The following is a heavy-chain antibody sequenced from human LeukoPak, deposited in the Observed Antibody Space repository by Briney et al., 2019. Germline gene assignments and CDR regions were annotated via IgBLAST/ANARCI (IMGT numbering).Heavy chain of an antibody. CDR3: ARESAETTTYYYYYYYMDV. CDR2: INPNSGGT. V-gene: IGHV1-2*02. Sequence: ASVKVSCKASGYTFTGYYMHWVRQAPGQGLEWMGWINPNSGGTNYAQKFRGRVTMTRDTSISTAYMELSRLRSDDTAVYYCARESAETTTYYYYYYYMDVWGKGTTVTVSS. CDR1: GYTFTGYY. D-gene: IGHD1-7*01. J-gene: IGHJ6*03.